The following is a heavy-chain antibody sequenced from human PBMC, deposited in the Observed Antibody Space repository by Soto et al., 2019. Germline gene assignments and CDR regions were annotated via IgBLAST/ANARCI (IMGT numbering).Heavy chain of an antibody. CDR1: GGTFSSYA. CDR3: ARVSSGWYGYFDY. J-gene: IGHJ4*02. Sequence: EASVKVSCKASGGTFSSYAISWVRQAPGQGLEWMGWINPNSGSTNYAQKFQGRVTMTRDTSISTAYMELSRLRSDDTAVYYCARVSSGWYGYFDYWGQGTLVTV. D-gene: IGHD6-19*01. CDR2: INPNSGST. V-gene: IGHV1-2*02.